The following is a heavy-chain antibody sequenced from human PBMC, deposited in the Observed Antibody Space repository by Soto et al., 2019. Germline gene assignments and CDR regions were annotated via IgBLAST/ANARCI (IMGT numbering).Heavy chain of an antibody. CDR1: GFTFTRYS. V-gene: IGHV3-21*04. CDR3: AKMGISTTSSFDN. CDR2: ISSTTNYI. Sequence: GGSLRLSCAASGFTFTRYSMNWVRQAPGKGLEWVSSISSTTNYIYYGDSMKGRFTISRDNSLNVLFLHMNKLRVEDTAVYYCAKMGISTTSSFDNWGQGILVTVSS. D-gene: IGHD1-26*01. J-gene: IGHJ4*02.